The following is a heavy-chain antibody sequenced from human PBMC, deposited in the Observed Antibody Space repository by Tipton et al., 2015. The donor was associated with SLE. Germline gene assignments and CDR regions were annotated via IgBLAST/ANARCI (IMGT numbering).Heavy chain of an antibody. CDR2: IRGSGGTT. V-gene: IGHV3-23*01. D-gene: IGHD3-10*01. CDR1: GFTFDKFA. J-gene: IGHJ4*02. CDR3: AKAIGTMVNVDY. Sequence: SLRLSCAASGFTFDKFAMSWVRQAPGKGLEWDSGIRGSGGTTYYADSVKGRFTISRDNSKNMLYLQMNSLRAEDTAVYYCAKAIGTMVNVDYWGQGTLVTVSS.